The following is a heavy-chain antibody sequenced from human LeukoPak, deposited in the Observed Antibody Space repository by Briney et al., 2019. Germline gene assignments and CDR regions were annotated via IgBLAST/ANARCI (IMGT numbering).Heavy chain of an antibody. Sequence: PGGSLRLSCAASGFTFSDYYMSWIRQALGKGLEWVSYISSSGSTIYYADSVKGRFTISRDNAKNSLYLQMNSLRAEDTAVYYCARGVYDSSGFDAFDIWGQGTMVTVSS. CDR2: ISSSGSTI. CDR3: ARGVYDSSGFDAFDI. D-gene: IGHD3-22*01. J-gene: IGHJ3*02. CDR1: GFTFSDYY. V-gene: IGHV3-11*01.